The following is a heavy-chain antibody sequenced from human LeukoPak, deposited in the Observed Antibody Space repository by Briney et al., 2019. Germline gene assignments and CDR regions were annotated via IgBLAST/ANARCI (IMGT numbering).Heavy chain of an antibody. CDR1: GYSFTSYW. Sequence: GEPLKISCKGSGYSFTSYWIAWVRPMPGKGLEWMGIIYPGDSDTRYSPSFQGQVTISADKSISTAYLQWSSLKASDTAMYFCARYTADGYTYVFDYWGQGTLVTVSS. CDR2: IYPGDSDT. D-gene: IGHD5-24*01. CDR3: ARYTADGYTYVFDY. V-gene: IGHV5-51*01. J-gene: IGHJ4*02.